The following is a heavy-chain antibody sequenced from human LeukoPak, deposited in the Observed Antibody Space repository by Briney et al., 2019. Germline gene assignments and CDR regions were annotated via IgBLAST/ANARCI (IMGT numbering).Heavy chain of an antibody. Sequence: SETLSLTCTVSGGSISSSSYYWGWIRQPPGKGLEWIGSIYYSGSTYYNPSLKSRVTISVDTSKNQFSLKLSSVTAADTAVYYCARSDYYGSGRGSFDVWGQGATVSVSS. V-gene: IGHV4-39*07. CDR1: GGSISSSSYY. CDR2: IYYSGST. CDR3: ARSDYYGSGRGSFDV. J-gene: IGHJ6*02. D-gene: IGHD3-10*01.